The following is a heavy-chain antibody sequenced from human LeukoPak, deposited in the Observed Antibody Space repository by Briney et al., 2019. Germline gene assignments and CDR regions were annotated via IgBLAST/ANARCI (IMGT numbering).Heavy chain of an antibody. Sequence: SETLSLTCTVSGGSISSGGYSWSWIRQHPGKGLEWIGYIYYSGSTYYNPSLKSRVTISVDTSKNQFSLKLSSVTAADTAVYYCARNLRKYSYGCLGYWGQGTLVTVSS. J-gene: IGHJ4*02. CDR2: IYYSGST. CDR1: GGSISSGGYS. CDR3: ARNLRKYSYGCLGY. V-gene: IGHV4-31*03. D-gene: IGHD5-18*01.